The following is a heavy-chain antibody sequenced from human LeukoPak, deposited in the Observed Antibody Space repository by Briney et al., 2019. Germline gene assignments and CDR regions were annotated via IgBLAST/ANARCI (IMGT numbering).Heavy chain of an antibody. V-gene: IGHV1-2*02. Sequence: GASVKVSCKASGYTFTSYDINWVRQATGQGHEWMGWINPNSGGTNYAQKFQGRVTMTRDTSISTAYMELSRLRSDDTAVYYCARDYYDFWSGYSRAYYFDYWGQGTLVTVSS. CDR3: ARDYYDFWSGYSRAYYFDY. CDR2: INPNSGGT. CDR1: GYTFTSYD. J-gene: IGHJ4*02. D-gene: IGHD3-3*01.